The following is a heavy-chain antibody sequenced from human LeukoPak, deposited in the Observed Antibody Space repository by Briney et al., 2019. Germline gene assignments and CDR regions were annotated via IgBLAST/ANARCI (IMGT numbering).Heavy chain of an antibody. CDR2: IYYSGST. CDR3: ARREGPLFDY. CDR1: GGSISSSSYY. J-gene: IGHJ4*02. D-gene: IGHD2-21*01. Sequence: SETLSLTCTVSGGSISSSSYYWGWIRQPPGKGLEWIGSIYYSGSTYYNPSLKSRVTISVDTSKNQFSLKLSSVTAADTAVYYCARREGPLFDYRGQGTLVTVSS. V-gene: IGHV4-39*01.